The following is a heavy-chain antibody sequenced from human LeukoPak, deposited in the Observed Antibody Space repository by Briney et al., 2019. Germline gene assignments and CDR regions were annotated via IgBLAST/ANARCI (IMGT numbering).Heavy chain of an antibody. CDR3: ARVKGSGYRNSIDY. J-gene: IGHJ4*02. CDR1: GFTFDDYG. D-gene: IGHD3-3*01. Sequence: GGSLRLSCAASGFTFDDYGMSWVRQAPGKGLEWVSGINWNGGSTGYADSVKGRFTISRDIAKNSLYLQMNSLRAEDTALYYCARVKGSGYRNSIDYWGRGTLVTVSS. V-gene: IGHV3-20*04. CDR2: INWNGGST.